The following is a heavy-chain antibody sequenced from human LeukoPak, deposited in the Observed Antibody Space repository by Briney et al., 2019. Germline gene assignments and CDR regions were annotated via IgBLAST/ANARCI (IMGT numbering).Heavy chain of an antibody. J-gene: IGHJ4*02. CDR2: ISAYNGNT. D-gene: IGHD3-3*01. Sequence: GASVKVSCKVSGYSLTESSMHWVRQAPGEGLEWMGWISAYNGNTNYAQKLQGRVTMTTDTSTSTAYMELRSLRSDDTAVYYCARNEDFWSALGPFDYWGQGTLVTVSS. CDR1: GYSLTESS. CDR3: ARNEDFWSALGPFDY. V-gene: IGHV1-18*01.